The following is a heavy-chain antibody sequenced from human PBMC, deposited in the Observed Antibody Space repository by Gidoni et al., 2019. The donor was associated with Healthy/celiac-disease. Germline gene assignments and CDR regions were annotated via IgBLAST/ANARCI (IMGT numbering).Heavy chain of an antibody. CDR2: INHSGST. CDR1: GGSFSGYY. V-gene: IGHV4-34*01. Sequence: QVQLQQWGAGLLKPSETLSLTCAVYGGSFSGYYWSWIRQPPGKGLEWIGEINHSGSTNYNPSLKSRVTISVDTSKNQFSLKLSSVTAADTAVYYCARRHIGSGRGQLWGQGTLVTVSS. D-gene: IGHD6-25*01. J-gene: IGHJ4*02. CDR3: ARRHIGSGRGQL.